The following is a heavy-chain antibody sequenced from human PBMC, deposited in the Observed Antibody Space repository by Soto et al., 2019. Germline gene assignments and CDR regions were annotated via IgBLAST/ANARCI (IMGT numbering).Heavy chain of an antibody. CDR3: ARDIVVVPDARDNWFDP. CDR2: IYYSGST. Sequence: PWETLSLTCTVSGGSISSGDYYWSWIRQPPGKGLEWIGYIYYSGSTYYNPSLKSRVTISVDTSKNQFSLKLSSVTAADTAVYYCARDIVVVPDARDNWFDPWGQGTLVTVSS. J-gene: IGHJ5*02. V-gene: IGHV4-30-4*01. D-gene: IGHD2-2*01. CDR1: GGSISSGDYY.